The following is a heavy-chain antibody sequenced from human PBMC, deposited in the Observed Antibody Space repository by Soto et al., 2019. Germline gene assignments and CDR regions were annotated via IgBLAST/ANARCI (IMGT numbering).Heavy chain of an antibody. CDR3: ARYMVRGGKYYFDY. CDR1: GGSISSYY. D-gene: IGHD3-10*01. CDR2: IYYSGST. Sequence: KPSETLSLTCTVSGGSISSYYWSWIRQPPGKGLEWIGYIYYSGSTNYNPSLKSRVTISVDTSKNQFSLKLSSVTAADTAVYYCARYMVRGGKYYFDYWGQGTLVTVSS. J-gene: IGHJ4*02. V-gene: IGHV4-59*01.